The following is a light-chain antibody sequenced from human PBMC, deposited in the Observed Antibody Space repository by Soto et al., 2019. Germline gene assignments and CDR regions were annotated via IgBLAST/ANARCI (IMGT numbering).Light chain of an antibody. CDR2: EVT. CDR1: SSDVGDYFY. V-gene: IGLV2-8*01. Sequence: QSALTQPPSASGSPGQSVTISCTGTSSDVGDYFYASWYQQHPGKPPKLLIYEVTQRPSWIPDRFSGSRSGNTASLTVSGLQADDEADYYCTSYAGNDKYVFGTGTKLTVL. CDR3: TSYAGNDKYV. J-gene: IGLJ1*01.